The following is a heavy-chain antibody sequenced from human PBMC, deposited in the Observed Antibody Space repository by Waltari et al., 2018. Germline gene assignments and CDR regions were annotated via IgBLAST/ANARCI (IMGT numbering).Heavy chain of an antibody. D-gene: IGHD3-9*01. CDR2: IDTNSGGT. CDR1: GYIFTDHY. CDR3: AKNRYLDDNHYIDV. J-gene: IGHJ6*03. Sequence: QVQLLQSGAEVKNIGASVKVTCKTSGYIFTDHYIHWVRQAPGQGLEWMGSIDTNSGGTRFAQKCQGRVTMTRDTSITTVYMELKTLRSDDTAIYFCAKNRYLDDNHYIDVWGKGTTVTVSS. V-gene: IGHV1-2*02.